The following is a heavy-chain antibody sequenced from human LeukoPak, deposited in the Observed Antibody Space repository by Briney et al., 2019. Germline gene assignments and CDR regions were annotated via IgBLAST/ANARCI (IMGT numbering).Heavy chain of an antibody. D-gene: IGHD3-22*01. CDR2: IYYSGST. Sequence: PSETLSLTCTVSGGSISSYYWSWIRQSPGKGLEWIGYIYYSGSTNYNPSLKSRVTISVDTSKNQFSLKLSSVTAADTAVYYCARATDYYDSSGYYGRKLFDYWGQGTLVTVSS. CDR3: ARATDYYDSSGYYGRKLFDY. V-gene: IGHV4-59*01. J-gene: IGHJ4*02. CDR1: GGSISSYY.